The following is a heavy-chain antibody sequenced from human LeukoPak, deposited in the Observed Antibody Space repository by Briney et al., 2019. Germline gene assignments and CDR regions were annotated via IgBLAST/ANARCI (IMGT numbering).Heavy chain of an antibody. CDR3: AKDLGYCGGDCYSSIDY. Sequence: PGRSLRLSCAASGFTFSSYGMHWVRQAPGKGLEWVAVIWYDGSNKYYADSVKGRFTISRDNSKNTLYLQMNSLRAEDTAVYYCAKDLGYCGGDCYSSIDYWGQGTRVTVPS. D-gene: IGHD2-21*02. J-gene: IGHJ4*02. CDR1: GFTFSSYG. V-gene: IGHV3-33*06. CDR2: IWYDGSNK.